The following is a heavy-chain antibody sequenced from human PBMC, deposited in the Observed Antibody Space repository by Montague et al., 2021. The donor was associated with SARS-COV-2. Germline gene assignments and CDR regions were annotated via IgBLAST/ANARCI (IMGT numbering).Heavy chain of an antibody. J-gene: IGHJ4*02. CDR3: ARIFDSSWPTFDY. D-gene: IGHD6-13*01. CDR2: IDWDDDK. CDR1: GFSLSTSGMC. V-gene: IGHV2-70*01. Sequence: PALVKPTQTLTQTCTFSGFSLSTSGMCVSWIRQPPGKALEWLALIDWDDDKYYSTSLKTRLTVSKDTSKNQVVLTMTNMDPVDTATYYCARIFDSSWPTFDYWGQGTLVTVSS.